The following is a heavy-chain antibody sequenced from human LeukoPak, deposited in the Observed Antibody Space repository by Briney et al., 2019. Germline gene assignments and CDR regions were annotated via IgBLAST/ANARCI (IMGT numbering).Heavy chain of an antibody. V-gene: IGHV3-23*01. D-gene: IGHD3-3*01. CDR3: AKGGPYYDFWSGYFVSDYYYYMDV. CDR2: ISGGGGST. Sequence: PGGSLRLPCAASGFTFSSYAMSWVRQAPGKGLEWVSAISGGGGSTYYADSVKGRFTISRDNSKNTLYLQMNSLRAEDTAVYYCAKGGPYYDFWSGYFVSDYYYYMDVWGKGTTVTVSS. CDR1: GFTFSSYA. J-gene: IGHJ6*03.